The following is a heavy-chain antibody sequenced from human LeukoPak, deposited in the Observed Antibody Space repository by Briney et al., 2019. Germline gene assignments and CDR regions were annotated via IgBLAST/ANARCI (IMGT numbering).Heavy chain of an antibody. J-gene: IGHJ4*02. CDR3: ARSAGSGFHLDS. CDR2: SYTTGSR. V-gene: IGHV4-4*07. CDR1: GEAIGPYF. Sequence: PSETLSLTCTISGEAIGPYFWSWLRQPAGKALEWIGRSYTTGSRNYTPPRKSRVTMSLDTSKNQFSLKLTSVTAADTAVYYCARSAGSGFHLDSWGQGTPGTVSS.